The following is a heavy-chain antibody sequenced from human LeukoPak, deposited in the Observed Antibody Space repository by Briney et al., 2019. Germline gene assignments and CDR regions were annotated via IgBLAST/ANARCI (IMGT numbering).Heavy chain of an antibody. Sequence: GSLVKVSCKASGGTFSSYAISWVRQAPGQGLEWMGGIIPIFGTANYAQKFQGRVTITTDESTSTAYMELSSLRSEDTAVYYCARTAWDTAMANYYYYYMDVWGKGTTVTVSS. CDR3: ARTAWDTAMANYYYYYMDV. CDR2: IIPIFGTA. D-gene: IGHD5-18*01. CDR1: GGTFSSYA. V-gene: IGHV1-69*05. J-gene: IGHJ6*03.